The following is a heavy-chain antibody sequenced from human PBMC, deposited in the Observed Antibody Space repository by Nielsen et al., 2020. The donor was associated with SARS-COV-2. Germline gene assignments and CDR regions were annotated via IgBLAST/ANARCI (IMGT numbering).Heavy chain of an antibody. D-gene: IGHD2/OR15-2a*01. V-gene: IGHV5-51*01. CDR2: IYPGDSDT. Sequence: VRQMPGKGLEWMGIIYPGDSDTRYSPSFQGQVTISADKSISTAYLQWSSLKASDTAMYYCARGVIEYYFDYWGQGTLVTRLL. J-gene: IGHJ4*02. CDR3: ARGVIEYYFDY.